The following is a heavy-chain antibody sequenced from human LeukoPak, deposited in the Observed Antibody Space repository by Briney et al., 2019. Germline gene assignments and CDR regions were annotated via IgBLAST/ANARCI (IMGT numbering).Heavy chain of an antibody. CDR2: ISSSAI. J-gene: IGHJ4*02. Sequence: GSLRLSCAASGFTFSSHSMNWVRQAPGKGLEWISYISSSAIYYADSVKGRFTISRDNAKNSLYLQMNSLRAEDTAVYYCARDRDRGYWDYWGQGTLVTVSS. D-gene: IGHD2-21*01. CDR3: ARDRDRGYWDY. V-gene: IGHV3-48*04. CDR1: GFTFSSHS.